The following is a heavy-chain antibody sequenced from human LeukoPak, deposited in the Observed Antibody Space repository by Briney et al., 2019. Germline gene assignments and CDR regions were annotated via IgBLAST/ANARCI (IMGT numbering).Heavy chain of an antibody. CDR2: ISAYNGNT. D-gene: IGHD6-13*01. CDR3: ASCLGWRGQQLDFYI. Sequence: ASVKVSCKASGGTFSSYAITWVRQAPGQGLEWMGWISAYNGNTHFAQKIQGRVTMTTDTSTSTAYMELRSLRFDDTAVYYCASCLGWRGQQLDFYIWGQGTMVTVSS. V-gene: IGHV1-18*01. J-gene: IGHJ3*02. CDR1: GGTFSSYA.